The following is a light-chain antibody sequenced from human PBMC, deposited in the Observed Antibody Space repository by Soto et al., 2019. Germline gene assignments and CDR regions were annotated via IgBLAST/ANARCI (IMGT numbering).Light chain of an antibody. V-gene: IGLV6-57*04. CDR2: EDN. Sequence: NFMLTQPHSVSESPGKTVTISCTRSSGSIASNYVQWYQQRPGSAPTTVIYEDNQRPSGVPDRFSGSIDSSSNSASLTISGLEDEDEADYYCQSYDSSNVVFGGGTKVTVL. J-gene: IGLJ2*01. CDR1: SGSIASNY. CDR3: QSYDSSNVV.